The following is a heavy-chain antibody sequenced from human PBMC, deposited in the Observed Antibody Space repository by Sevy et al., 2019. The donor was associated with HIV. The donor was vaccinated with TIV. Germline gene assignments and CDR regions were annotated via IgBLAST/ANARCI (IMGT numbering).Heavy chain of an antibody. CDR1: GGSISSYY. D-gene: IGHD1-26*01. J-gene: IGHJ4*02. CDR2: IYYSGST. CDR3: ARALYYVHSFDY. V-gene: IGHV4-59*13. Sequence: SETLSLTCTVSGGSISSYYWSWIRQPPGKGLEWIGYIYYSGSTNYNPSLKSRVTISVDTSKNQFSLKLSSVTAADTAVYYCARALYYVHSFDYWGQGTLVTVSS.